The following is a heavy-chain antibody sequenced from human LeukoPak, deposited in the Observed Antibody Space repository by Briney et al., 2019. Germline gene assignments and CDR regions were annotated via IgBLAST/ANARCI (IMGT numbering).Heavy chain of an antibody. CDR2: ISGSGGST. CDR1: GFTFSSYA. CDR3: ARGKGFGTRLDP. Sequence: GGSLRLSCAASGFTFSSYAMTWVRQAPGKGLEWVSAISGSGGSTYYADSVKGRFTISRDNTKNTLYLQMNSLRPEDTAVYFCARGKGFGTRLDPWGQGTLVIVSS. J-gene: IGHJ5*02. V-gene: IGHV3-23*01. D-gene: IGHD3-10*01.